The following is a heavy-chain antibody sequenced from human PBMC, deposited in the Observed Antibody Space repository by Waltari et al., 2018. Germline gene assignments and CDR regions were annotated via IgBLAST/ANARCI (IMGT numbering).Heavy chain of an antibody. CDR3: ASGMNVRPELSTIALDY. V-gene: IGHV5-51*01. CDR1: GDRGTSDR. J-gene: IGHJ4*02. CDR2: IHPGDSQT. Sequence: EVQLVQSGAEEKKPGECLRISCKGFGDRGTSDRIGGGRQMPGKGLEWMGVIHPGDSQTIYSPSFQGQVTISSDKSSITAHLQWSSLKASDTAMYYCASGMNVRPELSTIALDYWGQGTLVTVSS. D-gene: IGHD1-1*01.